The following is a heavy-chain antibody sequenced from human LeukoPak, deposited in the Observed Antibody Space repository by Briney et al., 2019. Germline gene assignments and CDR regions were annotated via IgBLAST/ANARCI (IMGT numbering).Heavy chain of an antibody. CDR3: ATGTYYYGSGTNQDY. V-gene: IGHV4-59*12. D-gene: IGHD3-10*01. CDR2: IYYSGST. CDR1: GGSISSYY. J-gene: IGHJ4*02. Sequence: PSETLSLTCTVSGGSISSYYWSWIRQPPGKGLEWIGYIYYSGSTNYNPSLKSRVTVSVDTSKNQLSLKLSSVTAADTAVYYCATGTYYYGSGTNQDYWGQGTLVTVSS.